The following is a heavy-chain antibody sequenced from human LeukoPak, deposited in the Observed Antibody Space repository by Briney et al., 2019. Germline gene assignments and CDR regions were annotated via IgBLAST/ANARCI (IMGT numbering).Heavy chain of an antibody. CDR3: ASGGYDRQKRPNDY. J-gene: IGHJ4*02. CDR1: GGSFSSYY. D-gene: IGHD3-22*01. Sequence: SETLSLTCAVDGGSFSSYYWTWIRQPPGKGLEWIGEINHSGSTNYNPSLKSRVTISVDTSKNQFSLKLSSVTAADTAVYHCASGGYDRQKRPNDYWGQGTLVTVSS. CDR2: INHSGST. V-gene: IGHV4-34*01.